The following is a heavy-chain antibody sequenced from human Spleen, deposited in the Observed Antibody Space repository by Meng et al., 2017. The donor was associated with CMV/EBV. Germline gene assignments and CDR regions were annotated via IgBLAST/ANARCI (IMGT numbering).Heavy chain of an antibody. CDR1: GYNFTGYY. J-gene: IGHJ5*02. Sequence: SGYNFTGYYIRWVRQAPGQGPEWMGWIDPNSGGTRYAQKFQGWVTMTMDRSISTVYLELSRLRPDDTAVYFCARDGVVAAPSGWFDPWGQGTLVTVSS. CDR3: ARDGVVAAPSGWFDP. D-gene: IGHD3-22*01. CDR2: IDPNSGGT. V-gene: IGHV1-2*04.